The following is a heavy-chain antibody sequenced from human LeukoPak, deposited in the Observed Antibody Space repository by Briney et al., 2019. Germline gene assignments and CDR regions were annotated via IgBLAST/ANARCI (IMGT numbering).Heavy chain of an antibody. Sequence: GGSLRLSCAASGFTFSSYWMSWVRQAPGKGLEWVANIKQDGSEKYYVDPVKGRFTISRDNAKNSLYLQMNSLRAEDTAVYYCAREVAARPTYYGMDVWGQGTTVTVSS. CDR1: GFTFSSYW. CDR2: IKQDGSEK. V-gene: IGHV3-7*05. J-gene: IGHJ6*02. CDR3: AREVAARPTYYGMDV. D-gene: IGHD6-6*01.